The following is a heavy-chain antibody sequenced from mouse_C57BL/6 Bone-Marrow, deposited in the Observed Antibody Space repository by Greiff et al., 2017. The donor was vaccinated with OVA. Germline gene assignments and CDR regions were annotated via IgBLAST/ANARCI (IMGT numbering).Heavy chain of an antibody. CDR3: TVGWDGGYSFDY. Sequence: EVNLVESGGGLVQPGGSMKLSCVASGFTFSNYWMNWVRQSPEKGLEWVAQIRLKSDNYATHYAESVKGRFTISRDDSKSSVYLQMNNLRAEDTGIYYCTVGWDGGYSFDYWGQGTTLTVSS. V-gene: IGHV6-3*01. J-gene: IGHJ2*01. CDR2: IRLKSDNYAT. CDR1: GFTFSNYW. D-gene: IGHD4-1*01.